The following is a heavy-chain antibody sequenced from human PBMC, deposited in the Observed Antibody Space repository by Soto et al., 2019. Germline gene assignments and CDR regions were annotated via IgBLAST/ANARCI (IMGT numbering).Heavy chain of an antibody. CDR3: ARVVPHRGYDPHSGFDF. CDR2: INAGNGNT. CDR1: GYTFTSYA. Sequence: ASVKVSCKASGYTFTSYAMHWVRQAPGQRLEWMGWINAGNGNTKYSQKFQGRVTITRDTSASTAYMELSSLRSEDTAVYYCARVVPHRGYDPHSGFDFWGQGTLVTVSS. V-gene: IGHV1-3*01. J-gene: IGHJ4*02. D-gene: IGHD5-12*01.